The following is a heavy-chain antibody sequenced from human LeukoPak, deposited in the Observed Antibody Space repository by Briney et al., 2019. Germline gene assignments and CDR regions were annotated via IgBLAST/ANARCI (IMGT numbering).Heavy chain of an antibody. Sequence: GESLKISCKGSGYSFTSYWIGWVRQMPGKGLEWMGIIYPGDSDTRYSPSFQGQVTISADKSISTAYLQWSSLKASDTAMYYCARLGYSGYDYRNNWFDPWGQGTLVTVSS. CDR2: IYPGDSDT. V-gene: IGHV5-51*01. J-gene: IGHJ5*02. CDR3: ARLGYSGYDYRNNWFDP. CDR1: GYSFTSYW. D-gene: IGHD5-12*01.